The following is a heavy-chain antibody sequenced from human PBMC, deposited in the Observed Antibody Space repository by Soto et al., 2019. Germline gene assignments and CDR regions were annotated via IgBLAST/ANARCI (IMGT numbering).Heavy chain of an antibody. D-gene: IGHD2-15*01. CDR3: AKETYSGPLGY. Sequence: QVQLVESGGGVVQPGRSLRLSCAASGFTFSSYGMHWVRQAPGKGLEWVAVISYDGSNKYYADSVKGRFTISRDNSQNTLYLQMNSLRAEDTDVYYCAKETYSGPLGYWGQGTLVTVSS. CDR2: ISYDGSNK. CDR1: GFTFSSYG. J-gene: IGHJ4*02. V-gene: IGHV3-30*18.